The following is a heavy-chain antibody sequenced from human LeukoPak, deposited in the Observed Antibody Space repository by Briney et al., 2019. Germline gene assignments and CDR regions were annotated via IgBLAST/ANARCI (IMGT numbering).Heavy chain of an antibody. CDR3: VVAGSRFFDS. Sequence: PGRSLRLSCAASGFPFSSNSMSWVRQAPGKGLEWVSSISTSSTYIFYADSVRGRFTISRDNANNLVYLQMDSLRAEDTAMYYCVVAGSRFFDSWGQGTLVTVSS. CDR1: GFPFSSNS. CDR2: ISTSSTYI. V-gene: IGHV3-21*06. D-gene: IGHD6-19*01. J-gene: IGHJ4*02.